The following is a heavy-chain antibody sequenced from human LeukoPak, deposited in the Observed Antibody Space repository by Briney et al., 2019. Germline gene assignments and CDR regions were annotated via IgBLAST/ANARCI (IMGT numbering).Heavy chain of an antibody. CDR3: ATRGSDFWSGFDH. Sequence: GASVKVSCKLSGSSLHDLPIQWVRQAGTKGLEWMAGFDPENAEIVYAQKFQGRVTMTEDTSTDTAYLELASLTSDDTALYYCATRGSDFWSGFDHWGQGTQVTVSS. V-gene: IGHV1-24*01. D-gene: IGHD3-3*01. CDR1: GSSLHDLP. CDR2: FDPENAEI. J-gene: IGHJ4*02.